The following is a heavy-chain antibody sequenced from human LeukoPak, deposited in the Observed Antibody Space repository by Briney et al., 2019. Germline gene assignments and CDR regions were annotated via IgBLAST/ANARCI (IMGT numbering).Heavy chain of an antibody. CDR1: GGSFSGYY. Sequence: SETLSLTCAVYGGSFSGYYWSWIRQPPGKGLEWIGEINHSGSTNYNPSLKSRVTISVDMSKNQFSLKLSSVTAADTAVYYCARGRGYCSSTSCYAYFDYWGQGTLVTVSS. V-gene: IGHV4-34*01. CDR3: ARGRGYCSSTSCYAYFDY. D-gene: IGHD2-2*01. J-gene: IGHJ4*02. CDR2: INHSGST.